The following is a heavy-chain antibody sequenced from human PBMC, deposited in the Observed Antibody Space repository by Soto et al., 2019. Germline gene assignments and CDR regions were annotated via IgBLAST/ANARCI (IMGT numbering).Heavy chain of an antibody. J-gene: IGHJ4*02. Sequence: QVQLVESGGGVVQPGRSLRLSCAASGFTFSSYGMHWVRQAPGKGLEWVAVISYDGSNKYYADSVKGRFTISRDNSKNTLYLKMNSLSAEDTAVYYCAKVPYCGGDCYSLGGGYWGQGTLVTVSS. V-gene: IGHV3-30*18. CDR1: GFTFSSYG. CDR2: ISYDGSNK. CDR3: AKVPYCGGDCYSLGGGY. D-gene: IGHD2-21*02.